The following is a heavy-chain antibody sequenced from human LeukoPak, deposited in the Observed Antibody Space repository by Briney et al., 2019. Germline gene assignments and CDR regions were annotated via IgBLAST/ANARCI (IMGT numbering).Heavy chain of an antibody. J-gene: IGHJ4*02. D-gene: IGHD3-9*01. Sequence: SETLSLTCAVYGGSFSGYYWSWIRQPPGKGLEWIGEINHSGSTNYNPSLKSRVTISVDTSKSQFSLKLSSVTAADTAVYYCARGHPVLRYFDWSPGGDYWGQGTLVTVSS. V-gene: IGHV4-34*01. CDR2: INHSGST. CDR1: GGSFSGYY. CDR3: ARGHPVLRYFDWSPGGDY.